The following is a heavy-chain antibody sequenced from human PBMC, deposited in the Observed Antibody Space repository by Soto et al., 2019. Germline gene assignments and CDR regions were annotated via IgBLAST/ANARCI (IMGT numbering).Heavy chain of an antibody. Sequence: DVQLVESGGGLVQPGGSLRLSCAASGFIVSTSYMSWVRQAPGKGLEWVSIIYNDGSTYYADSVKGRFTISRDDSKNTLYLQILSLRAEDTAVYYCARDSYTRYWGQGTLVTVSS. CDR3: ARDSYTRY. CDR1: GFIVSTSY. V-gene: IGHV3-66*01. CDR2: IYNDGST. J-gene: IGHJ4*02. D-gene: IGHD4-4*01.